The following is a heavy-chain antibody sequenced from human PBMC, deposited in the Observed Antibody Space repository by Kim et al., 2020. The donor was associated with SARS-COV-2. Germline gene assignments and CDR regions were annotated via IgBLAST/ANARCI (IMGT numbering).Heavy chain of an antibody. CDR2: ISAYNGNT. Sequence: ASVKVSCKASGYTFTSYGISWVRQAPGQGLEWMGWISAYNGNTNYAQKLQGRVTMTTDTSTSTAYMELRSLRSDDTAVYYCARDYEAGQWLPILARMDVWGQGTTVTVSS. J-gene: IGHJ6*02. CDR3: ARDYEAGQWLPILARMDV. V-gene: IGHV1-18*04. D-gene: IGHD6-19*01. CDR1: GYTFTSYG.